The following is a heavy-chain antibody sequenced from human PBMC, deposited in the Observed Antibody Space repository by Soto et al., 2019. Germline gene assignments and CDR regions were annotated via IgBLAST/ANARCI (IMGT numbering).Heavy chain of an antibody. Sequence: SETLSLTCTVSGGSISSASYYWSWIRQHPGKGLEWIGYIYYSGSTYYNPSLKSRVTISVDTSKNQFSLKLSSVTAADTAVYYCTTDLYSSSWPQRTYWGQGTLVTVSS. CDR3: TTDLYSSSWPQRTY. D-gene: IGHD6-13*01. V-gene: IGHV4-31*03. CDR2: IYYSGST. J-gene: IGHJ4*02. CDR1: GGSISSASYY.